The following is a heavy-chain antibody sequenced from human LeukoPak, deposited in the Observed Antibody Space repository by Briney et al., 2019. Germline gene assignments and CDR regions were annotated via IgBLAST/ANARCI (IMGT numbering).Heavy chain of an antibody. CDR3: AREGYCSGGSCSGGWFDP. CDR1: GGSISSGTYY. CDR2: IYTSGST. D-gene: IGHD2-15*01. J-gene: IGHJ5*02. Sequence: PSETLSLTCTVSGGSISSGTYYWSWIRQPAGKGLEWIGRIYTSGSTKYNPSLKSRVTISVDPSKNQFSLKLSSVTAADTAVYYCAREGYCSGGSCSGGWFDPWGQGTLVTVSS. V-gene: IGHV4-61*02.